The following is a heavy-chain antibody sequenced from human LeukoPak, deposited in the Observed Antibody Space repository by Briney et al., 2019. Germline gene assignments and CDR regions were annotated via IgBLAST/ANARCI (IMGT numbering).Heavy chain of an antibody. CDR1: GGSISSGDYY. V-gene: IGHV4-30-4*01. D-gene: IGHD3-9*01. J-gene: IGHJ5*02. CDR2: IYYSGST. Sequence: SETLSLTCTVSGGSISSGDYYWSWIRQPPGKGLEWIGYIYYSGSTYYNPSLKSRVTISVDTSKNQSSLKLSSVTAADTAVYYCARGILRRNNWFDPWGQGTLVTVSS. CDR3: ARGILRRNNWFDP.